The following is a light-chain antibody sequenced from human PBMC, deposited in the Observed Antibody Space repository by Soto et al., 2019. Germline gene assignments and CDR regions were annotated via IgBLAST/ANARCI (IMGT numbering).Light chain of an antibody. CDR3: CSYTSDSSYV. V-gene: IGLV2-14*01. Sequence: QSVLTQPASVSGSPGQSITISCTGTSSDAGLYDYVSWYQQHPGKAPQLMIYAVSNRPSGVSNRFSASKSGNTASLFISGLQAEDEADYYCCSYTSDSSYVFGSGSKVTGL. CDR1: SSDAGLYDY. J-gene: IGLJ1*01. CDR2: AVS.